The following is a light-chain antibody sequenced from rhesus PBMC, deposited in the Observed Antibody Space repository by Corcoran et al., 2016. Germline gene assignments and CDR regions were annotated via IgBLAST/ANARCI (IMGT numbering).Light chain of an antibody. J-gene: IGKJ4*01. CDR2: SAS. V-gene: IGKV1-41*01. CDR3: QQFKNYLALT. CDR1: QSISNY. Sequence: DIQMTQSPSSLSASVGDRVTITCRASQSISNYLNWYQQEPGKAPKLLIYSASRLQSGVPSRFSGSGSGTEFTLTISSLQPEDFATYYCQQFKNYLALTFGGGTKVEIK.